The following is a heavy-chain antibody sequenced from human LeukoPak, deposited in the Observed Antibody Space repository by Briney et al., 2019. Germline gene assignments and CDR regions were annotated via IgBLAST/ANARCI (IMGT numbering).Heavy chain of an antibody. CDR2: INHSGST. CDR3: ARGARTPSGYGSRTAGRANWFDP. D-gene: IGHD5-12*01. V-gene: IGHV4-34*01. Sequence: PSETLSLTCAVYGGSFSGYYWSWIRQPPGKGLEWIGEINHSGSTNYNPSLKSRVTISDTSKNQFSLKLSPVTAADTAVYYCARGARTPSGYGSRTAGRANWFDPWGQGTLVTVSS. J-gene: IGHJ5*02. CDR1: GGSFSGYY.